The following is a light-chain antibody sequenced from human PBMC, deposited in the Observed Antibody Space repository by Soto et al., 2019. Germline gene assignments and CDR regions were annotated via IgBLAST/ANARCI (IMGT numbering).Light chain of an antibody. CDR1: SSDVGGYNY. CDR2: EVN. CDR3: TSFAGINNFVV. J-gene: IGLJ2*01. Sequence: QSALTQPPSASGSPGQSVTISCTGTSSDVGGYNYVSWYQQHPGKAPKLMIFEVNKRPSGVPERFSGSKSGNTASLTVSGLQTEDEADYYCTSFAGINNFVVFGGGTKLTVL. V-gene: IGLV2-8*01.